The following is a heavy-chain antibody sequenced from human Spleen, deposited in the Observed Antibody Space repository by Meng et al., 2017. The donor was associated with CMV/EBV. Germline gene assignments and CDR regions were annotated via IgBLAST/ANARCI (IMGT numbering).Heavy chain of an antibody. V-gene: IGHV1-2*02. CDR2: INPNSGGT. CDR1: GYTFPSYY. CDR3: ATNTYCSSTSCYDWFDP. J-gene: IGHJ5*02. Sequence: QVQLVRTGGEVKKPGALVKVSCKASGYTFPSYYMHWVRQAPGQGLEWMGWINPNSGGTNYAQKFQGRVTMTRDTSISTAYMELSRLRSDDTAVYYCATNTYCSSTSCYDWFDPWGQGTLVTVSS. D-gene: IGHD2-2*01.